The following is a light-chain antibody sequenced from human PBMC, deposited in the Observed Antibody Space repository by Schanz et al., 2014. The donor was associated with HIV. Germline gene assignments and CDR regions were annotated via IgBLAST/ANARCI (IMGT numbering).Light chain of an antibody. CDR3: CSYTGSGTLV. Sequence: QSALTQPPSASGSPGQSVTISCTGTSSDVGGYNYVSWYQHHPGKPPKLLISEVNKRPSGVPDRFSGSKSGNTASLTVSGLQPEDEADYYCCSYTGSGTLVFGGGTKLTVL. V-gene: IGLV2-8*01. CDR1: SSDVGGYNY. J-gene: IGLJ2*01. CDR2: EVN.